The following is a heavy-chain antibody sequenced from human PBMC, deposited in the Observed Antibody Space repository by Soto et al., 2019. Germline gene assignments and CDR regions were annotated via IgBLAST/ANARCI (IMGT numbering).Heavy chain of an antibody. D-gene: IGHD3-10*01. CDR2: ISYGGSNK. CDR1: GFTFSSHG. J-gene: IGHJ6*02. CDR3: AKGSSGSSTNYYGMDV. Sequence: SLRLCCAASGFTFSSHGMHWVRQAPGRGLEGVAVISYGGSNKYYADSVKGRFTISRDNSKNTLYLQMNSLRAEDKAVCYFAKGSSGSSTNYYGMDVWGQGPTVTVAS. V-gene: IGHV3-30*18.